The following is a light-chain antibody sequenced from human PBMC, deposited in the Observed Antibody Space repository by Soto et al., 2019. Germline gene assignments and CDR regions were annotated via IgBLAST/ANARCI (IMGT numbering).Light chain of an antibody. Sequence: DVVMTQSPLSLPVTLGQPASISCRSSQSLVYSDGNTYLNWFQQRPGQSPRRLIYKVSNRDSGVPDRCSGSGSCTDFTLKISRVEADDVGVYYCMQGTHWPRYTFGQGTKLEIK. CDR1: QSLVYSDGNTY. J-gene: IGKJ2*01. CDR2: KVS. CDR3: MQGTHWPRYT. V-gene: IGKV2-30*01.